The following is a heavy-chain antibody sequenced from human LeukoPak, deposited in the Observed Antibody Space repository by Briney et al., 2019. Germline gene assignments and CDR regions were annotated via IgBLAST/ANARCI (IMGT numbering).Heavy chain of an antibody. J-gene: IGHJ4*02. CDR1: GGSISSNSYY. D-gene: IGHD2-2*02. CDR2: INHSGST. V-gene: IGHV4-39*07. CDR3: AVNSGDCSSTSCYMDY. Sequence: SETLSLICTVSGGSISSNSYYWGWIRQPPGKGLEWIGEINHSGSTNYNPSLKSRVTISVDTSKNQFSLKLSSVTAADTAVYYCAVNSGDCSSTSCYMDYWGQGTLVTVSS.